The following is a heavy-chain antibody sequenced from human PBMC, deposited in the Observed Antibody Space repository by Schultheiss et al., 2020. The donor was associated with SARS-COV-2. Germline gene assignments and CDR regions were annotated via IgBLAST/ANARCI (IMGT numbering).Heavy chain of an antibody. CDR1: GGSISSSSYY. CDR2: IYYSGST. CDR3: AKDPGYDFDY. J-gene: IGHJ4*02. Sequence: SETLSLTCTVSGGSISSSSYYWGWIRQPPGKGLEWIGSIYYSGSTYYNPSLKSRVTISVDTSKNQFSLKLSSVTAADTAVYYCAKDPGYDFDYWGQGTLVTVSS. V-gene: IGHV4-39*02. D-gene: IGHD5-12*01.